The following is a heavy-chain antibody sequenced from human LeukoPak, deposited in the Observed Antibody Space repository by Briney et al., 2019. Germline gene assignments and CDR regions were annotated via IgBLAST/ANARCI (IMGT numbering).Heavy chain of an antibody. CDR3: ARVLTDFWSGYPGDNWFDP. V-gene: IGHV4-59*08. Sequence: SETLSLTCTVSGGSISSYYWSWIRQLPGKGLEWIGYIYYSGSTNYNPSLKSRVTISVDTSKNQFPLKLSSVTAADTAVYYCARVLTDFWSGYPGDNWFDPWGQGTLVTVSS. CDR2: IYYSGST. J-gene: IGHJ5*02. D-gene: IGHD3-3*01. CDR1: GGSISSYY.